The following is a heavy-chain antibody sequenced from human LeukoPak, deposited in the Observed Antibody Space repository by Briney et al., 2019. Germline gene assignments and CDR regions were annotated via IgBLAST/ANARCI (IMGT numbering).Heavy chain of an antibody. Sequence: PGGSLRLSCAASGFSFSAYGVHWVRQAPGKGLEWVAVIWYDGSSKDYADSVKGRFTFSRDNSKNTLYLQMNSLRAEDTAVYYCAKDIRSYFGYYFDYWGQGTLVTVSS. V-gene: IGHV3-33*06. D-gene: IGHD1-26*01. CDR2: IWYDGSSK. CDR3: AKDIRSYFGYYFDY. J-gene: IGHJ4*02. CDR1: GFSFSAYG.